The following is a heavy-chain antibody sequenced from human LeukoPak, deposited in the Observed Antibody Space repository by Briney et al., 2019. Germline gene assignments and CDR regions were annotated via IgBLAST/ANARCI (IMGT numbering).Heavy chain of an antibody. CDR2: ISGSGGST. J-gene: IGHJ4*02. D-gene: IGHD3-10*01. V-gene: IGHV3-23*01. CDR3: AKVKGSGSYYNPYYFDY. CDR1: GFTFSSYA. Sequence: GGSLRLSCAASGFTFSSYAMSWVRQAPGKGPEWVSAISGSGGSTYYADSVKGRFTISRDNSKSTLYLQMNSLRAEDTAVYYCAKVKGSGSYYNPYYFDYWGQGTLVTVSS.